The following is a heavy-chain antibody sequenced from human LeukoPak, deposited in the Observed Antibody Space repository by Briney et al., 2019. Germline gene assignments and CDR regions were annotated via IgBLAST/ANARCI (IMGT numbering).Heavy chain of an antibody. V-gene: IGHV3-30*03. J-gene: IGHJ4*02. CDR2: ISSHGSNK. CDR1: GFTFSTYG. Sequence: GGSLRLSCAASGFTFSTYGMNWVRQAPGKGLKWVAVISSHGSNKDYADSVKGRFTISRDNSENTLYLQMDSLTTEDTGVYYCAREQGQQWRRFDSWGQGSPVTVSS. CDR3: AREQGQQWRRFDS. D-gene: IGHD6-19*01.